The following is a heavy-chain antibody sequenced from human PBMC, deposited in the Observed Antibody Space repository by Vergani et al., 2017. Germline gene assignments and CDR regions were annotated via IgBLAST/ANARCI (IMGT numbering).Heavy chain of an antibody. CDR1: GNSIISRSYY. V-gene: IGHV4-39*01. D-gene: IGHD3-16*01. CDR3: ASGKYYSDSTSHFRGRYFDV. CDR2: IYNSGNG. J-gene: IGHJ2*01. Sequence: QMQLQESGPGLVQASETLSLTCTVSGNSIISRSYYWGWIRQPPGKGLEWIGSIYNSGNGDSSSSLKSRVTISADTSKNQFSLRLTSVTAADTAVYYCASGKYYSDSTSHFRGRYFDVWGRGTLVTVPS.